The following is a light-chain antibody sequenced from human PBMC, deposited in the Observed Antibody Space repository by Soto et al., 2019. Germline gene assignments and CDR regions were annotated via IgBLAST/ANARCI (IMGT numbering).Light chain of an antibody. CDR2: DDG. CDR3: SSYTTSSTRV. CDR1: NIEIKS. J-gene: IGLJ1*01. Sequence: SYELTQPPSVSVAPGQTARITCGGNNIEIKSVHWYQQKPGQAPVLVVYDDGDRTTGIPERFSGSKSGNTASLTISGLQPEDEADYYCSSYTTSSTRVFGTGTKVTVL. V-gene: IGLV3-21*02.